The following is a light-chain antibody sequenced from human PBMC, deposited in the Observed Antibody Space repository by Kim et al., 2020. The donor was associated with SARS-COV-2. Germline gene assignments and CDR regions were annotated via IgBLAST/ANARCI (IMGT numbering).Light chain of an antibody. CDR3: QQRGNWPLT. J-gene: IGKJ1*01. CDR2: DAF. CDR1: QSVGNS. V-gene: IGKV3-11*01. Sequence: LAPGDRSTLSCRASQSVGNSFAWYQQKPGQPPRLLIYDAFRRASGSPARFSGSGSGTDFTLTISSLEPEDFAVYYCQQRGNWPLTFGQGTKVDIK.